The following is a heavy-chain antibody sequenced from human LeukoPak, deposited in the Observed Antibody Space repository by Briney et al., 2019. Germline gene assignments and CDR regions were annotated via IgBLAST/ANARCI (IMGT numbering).Heavy chain of an antibody. CDR3: AVAAAGLLDY. CDR2: IYYSGSN. V-gene: IGHV4-59*12. D-gene: IGHD6-13*01. CDR1: GVSISIYY. Sequence: SETLSLTCTVSGVSISIYYWSWIRQPPGKGLEWIGYIYYSGSNKYNPSLKNRITISVDTSQNQLSLKLSSVTAADTAVYYCAVAAAGLLDYWGQGTLVTVSS. J-gene: IGHJ4*02.